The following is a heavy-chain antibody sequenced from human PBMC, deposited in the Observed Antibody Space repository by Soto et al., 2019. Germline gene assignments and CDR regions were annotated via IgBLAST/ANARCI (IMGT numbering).Heavy chain of an antibody. CDR3: AKGYWGSTHWSPADH. D-gene: IGHD1-1*01. V-gene: IGHV3-23*01. Sequence: EVHLLESGGGLVEPGGSLRLSCAASGFIFSNYGMSWVRQAPGKGLEWVSAIRGSGDDTYYADSVRGRFTISRDNSNSTLYMEMNSLRVDDTAVYFCAKGYWGSTHWSPADHWGQGTLVTVSS. J-gene: IGHJ4*01. CDR2: IRGSGDDT. CDR1: GFIFSNYG.